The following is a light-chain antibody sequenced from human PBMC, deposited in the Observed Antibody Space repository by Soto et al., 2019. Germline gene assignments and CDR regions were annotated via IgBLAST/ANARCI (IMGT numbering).Light chain of an antibody. V-gene: IGKV1-9*01. J-gene: IGKJ5*01. CDR1: HDISTF. Sequence: DIQLTQSPSLLSASIGDRVTITCRASHDISTFLAWYQQKPGKAPKLFIYEAATLPSGVPSRFRGSGSGTEFTLTISGLLPEDFAAYHCQQLYTSPFTFGQGTRLDIK. CDR3: QQLYTSPFT. CDR2: EAA.